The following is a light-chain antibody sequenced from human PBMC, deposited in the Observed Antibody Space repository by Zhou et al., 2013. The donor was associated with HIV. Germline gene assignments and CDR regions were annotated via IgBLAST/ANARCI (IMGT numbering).Light chain of an antibody. Sequence: AIRMTQSPSSFSASIGDRVTITCRASQGISNYLAWYQQRPGKAPSLLIYGASTLQSGVPSRFSGSGSGTDFTLTISCLQSDDFATYHCQQYYTYPYTFGQGTKLGIK. J-gene: IGKJ2*01. CDR2: GAS. CDR1: QGISNY. V-gene: IGKV1-8*01. CDR3: QQYYTYPYT.